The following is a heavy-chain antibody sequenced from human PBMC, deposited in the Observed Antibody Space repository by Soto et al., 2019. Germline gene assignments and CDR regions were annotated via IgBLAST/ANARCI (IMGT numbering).Heavy chain of an antibody. Sequence: QVQLQQWGAGLLKPSETLSLTCAVYGGSFSGYYWSWIRQPPGKGLEWIGEINTSGSTNYNPSLKSRVPMSVDTAKNQFSLKLSSVTAADTAVYYCARGTGWEPYYCDYWGQGTLVTVAS. V-gene: IGHV4-34*01. CDR1: GGSFSGYY. CDR3: ARGTGWEPYYCDY. J-gene: IGHJ4*02. D-gene: IGHD1-26*01. CDR2: INTSGST.